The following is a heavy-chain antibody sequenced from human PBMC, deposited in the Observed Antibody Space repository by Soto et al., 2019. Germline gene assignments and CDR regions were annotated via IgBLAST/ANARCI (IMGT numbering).Heavy chain of an antibody. Sequence: QVQLVESGGGVVQPGRSLRLSCAASAFTFSRYAMHWVRQAPGKGLEWVAVIYYDGNTKYYADSVKGRFTISRDNSKNTLYHKMNSQRADDTAVYYCARAYDSSGYYLAAFDIWGRGTMVTVSS. CDR2: IYYDGNTK. D-gene: IGHD3-22*01. CDR1: AFTFSRYA. CDR3: ARAYDSSGYYLAAFDI. J-gene: IGHJ3*02. V-gene: IGHV3-33*01.